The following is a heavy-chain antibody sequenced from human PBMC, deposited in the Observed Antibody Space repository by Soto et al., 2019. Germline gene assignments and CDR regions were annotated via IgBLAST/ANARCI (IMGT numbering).Heavy chain of an antibody. Sequence: GGSLILSCAVTDFIVGRNFMTWVRQAPGKGLESVAVIYSGGNTHHADSVKGRFTISRDTSKNTLYLQMNSLRVEDTALYYCASGFCRGGTCNRHLESWGQGTLVTVSS. CDR3: ASGFCRGGTCNRHLES. CDR1: DFIVGRNF. CDR2: IYSGGNT. D-gene: IGHD1-1*01. V-gene: IGHV3-66*01. J-gene: IGHJ5*02.